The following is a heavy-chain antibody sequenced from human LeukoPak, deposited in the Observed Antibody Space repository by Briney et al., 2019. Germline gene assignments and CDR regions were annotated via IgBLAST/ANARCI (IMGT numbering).Heavy chain of an antibody. Sequence: ASVKVSCKASGGTFSSYAISWVRQAPGQGLEWMGGSIPIFGTANYAQKFQGRVTITADESTSTAYMELRSLRSDDTAVYYCARTRFASVDDDYWGQGTLVTVSS. CDR3: ARTRFASVDDDY. J-gene: IGHJ4*02. CDR2: SIPIFGTA. CDR1: GGTFSSYA. V-gene: IGHV1-69*13. D-gene: IGHD3-3*01.